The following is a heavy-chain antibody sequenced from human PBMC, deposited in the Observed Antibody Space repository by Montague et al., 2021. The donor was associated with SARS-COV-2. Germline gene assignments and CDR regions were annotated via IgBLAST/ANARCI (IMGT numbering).Heavy chain of an antibody. CDR2: IYYSGST. D-gene: IGHD2-15*01. Sequence: SETLSLTCTVSGGSISSRSYYWGWIRQPPGKGLEWIGSIYYSGSTYYNPSLKSRVTISVDTSKNQFSLKLSSVTAADTAVYYCARGPVDDNCSGGSCYSRYYYGMDVWGQGTTVTVSS. V-gene: IGHV4-39*07. J-gene: IGHJ6*02. CDR3: ARGPVDDNCSGGSCYSRYYYGMDV. CDR1: GGSISSRSYY.